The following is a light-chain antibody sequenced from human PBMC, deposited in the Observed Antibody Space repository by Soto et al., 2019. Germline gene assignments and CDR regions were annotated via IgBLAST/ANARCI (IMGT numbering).Light chain of an antibody. CDR3: QPYNNWPLT. J-gene: IGKJ4*01. V-gene: IGKV3-15*01. CDR2: DTS. Sequence: DIVMTQSPLSLRVTPLQPASSSCXSSRIVLHSNGYNYLDWYQHKPGQTPRLLIYDTSTRATGVPARFSGSRSGPEFTLTINSLQSEDFAIYYCQPYNNWPLTFGGGTKVDIK. CDR1: RIVLHSNGYNY.